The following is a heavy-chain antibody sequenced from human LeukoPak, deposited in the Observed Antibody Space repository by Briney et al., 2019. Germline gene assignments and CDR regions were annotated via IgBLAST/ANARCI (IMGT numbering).Heavy chain of an antibody. CDR3: ARGSIAVARFDP. V-gene: IGHV4-39*07. J-gene: IGHJ5*02. D-gene: IGHD6-19*01. CDR2: INHSGST. CDR1: GGSISSSSYY. Sequence: SETLSLTCTVSGGSISSSSYYWGWIRQPPGKGLEWIGEINHSGSTNYNPSLKSRVTISVDTSKNQFSLKLSSVTAADTAVYYCARGSIAVARFDPWGQGTLVTVSS.